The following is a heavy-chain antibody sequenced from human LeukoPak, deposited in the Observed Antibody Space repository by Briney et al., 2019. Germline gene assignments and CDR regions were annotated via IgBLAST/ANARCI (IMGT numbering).Heavy chain of an antibody. V-gene: IGHV3-23*01. CDR1: GFTFSSYE. Sequence: GGSLRLSCAASGFTFSSYEMNWVRQALGKGLEWVSVISGSGVDTYNADSVKGRFTISRDNSKHTVFLQMNSLRAEDTAVYYCARLNYDNTSYYSNYFEYWGQGTLVTVSS. CDR2: ISGSGVDT. D-gene: IGHD3-22*01. J-gene: IGHJ4*02. CDR3: ARLNYDNTSYYSNYFEY.